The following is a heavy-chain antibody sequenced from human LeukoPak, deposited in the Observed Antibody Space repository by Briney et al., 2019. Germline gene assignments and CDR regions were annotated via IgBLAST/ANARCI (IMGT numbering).Heavy chain of an antibody. D-gene: IGHD6-13*01. J-gene: IGHJ4*02. CDR3: ARGAPAAGR. CDR1: GGSFSGYY. Sequence: SETLSLTWAVYGGSFSGYYWSWIRQPPGKGLEWIGEINHSGSTNYNPSLKSRVTISVDTSKNQFSLKLSSVTAADTAVYYCARGAPAAGRWGQGTLVTVSS. CDR2: INHSGST. V-gene: IGHV4-34*01.